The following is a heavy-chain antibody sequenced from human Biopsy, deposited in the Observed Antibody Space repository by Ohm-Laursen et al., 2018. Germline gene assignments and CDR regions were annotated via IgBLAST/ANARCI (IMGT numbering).Heavy chain of an antibody. J-gene: IGHJ4*02. V-gene: IGHV1-18*01. CDR1: GYPFITYG. CDR2: ISAYNGHT. D-gene: IGHD4-17*01. CDR3: ARDPHGEGRDYGSYFDY. Sequence: SVKVSCKASGYPFITYGISWVRQAPGQGPEWMGWISAYNGHTKFARKFQDRVTMTTDTSTTTAYMDLRSLRSDDTAVYYCARDPHGEGRDYGSYFDYWGQGTLVTVSS.